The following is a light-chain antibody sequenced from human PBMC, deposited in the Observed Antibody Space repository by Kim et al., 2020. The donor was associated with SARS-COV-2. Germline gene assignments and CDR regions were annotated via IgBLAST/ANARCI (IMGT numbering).Light chain of an antibody. Sequence: GQSVTISGSGTSSGVGGYNYVSWYQQHPGKAPKLMIYEVSKRPSGVPDRFSGSKSGNTASLTVSGLQAEDEADYYCSSYAGSNNYVFGTGTKVTVL. J-gene: IGLJ1*01. V-gene: IGLV2-8*01. CDR1: SSGVGGYNY. CDR3: SSYAGSNNYV. CDR2: EVS.